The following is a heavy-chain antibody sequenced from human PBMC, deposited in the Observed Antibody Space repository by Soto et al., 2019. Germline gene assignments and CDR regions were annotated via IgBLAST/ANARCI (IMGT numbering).Heavy chain of an antibody. V-gene: IGHV3-53*01. CDR3: ARGGDSNYWYLFDH. Sequence: GGSLRHSCAASGFTVNSNYMSWVRQAPGKGQEWVSVIYSGGGTNYADYVKGRFTIARDNPKNTLYLQMNSLRAENTAVHYSARGGDSNYWYLFDHWGQGTLVTVSS. D-gene: IGHD4-4*01. CDR2: IYSGGGT. CDR1: GFTVNSNY. J-gene: IGHJ4*02.